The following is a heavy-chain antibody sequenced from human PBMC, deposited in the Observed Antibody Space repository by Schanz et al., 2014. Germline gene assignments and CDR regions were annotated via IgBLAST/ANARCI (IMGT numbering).Heavy chain of an antibody. D-gene: IGHD3-10*01. V-gene: IGHV3-23*01. CDR1: GFAFSSYA. CDR3: TADLWFGAVWGVW. J-gene: IGHJ4*02. CDR2: ISGSGGST. Sequence: EVQLLESGGGLVQPGGSLRLSCLASGFAFSSYAMSWVRQAPGKGLEWVSAISGSGGSTYYADSVKGRFTISRDNSKNPLYLQMNSLRAEDRAFYYCTADLWFGAVWGVWWGQGTLVTVSS.